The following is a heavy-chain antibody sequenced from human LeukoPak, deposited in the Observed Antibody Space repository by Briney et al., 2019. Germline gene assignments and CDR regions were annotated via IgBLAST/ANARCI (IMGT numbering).Heavy chain of an antibody. D-gene: IGHD1-26*01. J-gene: IGHJ4*02. Sequence: GGSLRLSCTASGLTLSNYWMIWVRQAPGKGLQWVDKIKQDGREKYYVDSVKGRFTISRDNAENSLYLQMNSLRVEDTAVYYCAARSSGNPYFWGQGTLVTVSS. V-gene: IGHV3-7*03. CDR2: IKQDGREK. CDR3: AARSSGNPYF. CDR1: GLTLSNYW.